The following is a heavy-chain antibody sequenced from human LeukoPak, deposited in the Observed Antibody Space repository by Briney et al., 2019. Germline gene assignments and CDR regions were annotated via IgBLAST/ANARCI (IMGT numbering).Heavy chain of an antibody. J-gene: IGHJ4*02. Sequence: ASVKVSCKVSGYTLTELSMHWVRQAPGKGLEWMGGFDPEDGETIYAQKFQGRVTMTEDTSTDTAYMELSSLRSEDTAVYYCATTLPQSRKWEPTADYWGQGTLVTVSS. D-gene: IGHD1-26*01. CDR3: ATTLPQSRKWEPTADY. CDR2: FDPEDGET. CDR1: GYTLTELS. V-gene: IGHV1-24*01.